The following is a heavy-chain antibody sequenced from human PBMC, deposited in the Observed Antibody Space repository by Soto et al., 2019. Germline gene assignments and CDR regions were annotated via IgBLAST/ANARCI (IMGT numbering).Heavy chain of an antibody. Sequence: GGSLRLSCAASGFTFSSYGMHWVRQAPGKGLEWVAVISYDGSNKYYADSVKGRFTISRDNSKNTLYLQMNSLRAEDTAVYYCAKSLNMATSFDYWGQGTPVTVSS. CDR3: AKSLNMATSFDY. J-gene: IGHJ4*02. V-gene: IGHV3-30*18. CDR1: GFTFSSYG. CDR2: ISYDGSNK.